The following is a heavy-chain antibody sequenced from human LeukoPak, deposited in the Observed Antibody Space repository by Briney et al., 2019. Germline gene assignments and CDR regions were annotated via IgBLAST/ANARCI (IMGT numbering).Heavy chain of an antibody. Sequence: GGSLRLSCVASGFTFSSHWMSWVRQAPGKGLEWVSGISGSGGSAYYADSVKGRFTISRDNSKNTLYLQMNSLRAEDTAVYYCAKSDDSSGYYYGIVYWGQGTLVTVSS. CDR1: GFTFSSHW. D-gene: IGHD3-22*01. CDR3: AKSDDSSGYYYGIVY. J-gene: IGHJ4*02. V-gene: IGHV3-23*01. CDR2: ISGSGGSA.